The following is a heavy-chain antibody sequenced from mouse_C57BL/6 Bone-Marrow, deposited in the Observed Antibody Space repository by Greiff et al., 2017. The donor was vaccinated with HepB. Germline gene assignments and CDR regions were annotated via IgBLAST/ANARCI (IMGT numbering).Heavy chain of an antibody. V-gene: IGHV1-80*01. CDR1: GYAFSSYW. Sequence: QVQLKESGAELVKPGASVKTSCKASGYAFSSYWMNWVKQRPGKGLEWIGQIYPGDGDTNYNGKFKGKATLTADKSSSTAYMQLSSLTSEDSAVYFCAIYYDLPWFAYWGQGTLVTVSA. CDR3: AIYYDLPWFAY. J-gene: IGHJ3*01. CDR2: IYPGDGDT. D-gene: IGHD2-4*01.